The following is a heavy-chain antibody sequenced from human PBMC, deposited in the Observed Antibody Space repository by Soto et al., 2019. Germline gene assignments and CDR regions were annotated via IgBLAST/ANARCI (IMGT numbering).Heavy chain of an antibody. CDR2: IKSKTDGGTT. J-gene: IGHJ6*02. V-gene: IGHV3-15*07. Sequence: GGSLRLSCAASGFTFSNAWMNWVRQAPGKGLEWVGRIKSKTDGGTTDYAAPVKGRFTISRDDSKNTLYPQMNSLKTEDTAVYYCTTDEGYSGYDSYYYYYGMDVWGQGTTVTVSS. CDR1: GFTFSNAW. CDR3: TTDEGYSGYDSYYYYYGMDV. D-gene: IGHD5-12*01.